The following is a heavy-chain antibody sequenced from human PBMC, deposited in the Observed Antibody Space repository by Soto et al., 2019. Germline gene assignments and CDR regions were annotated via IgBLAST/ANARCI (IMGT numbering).Heavy chain of an antibody. CDR1: GYTLTELS. J-gene: IGHJ4*02. Sequence: ASVKVSCKVSGYTLTELSMHWVRQAPGKGLEWMGGFDSEDGETIYAQKFQGRVTMTEDTSTDTAYMELGSLTSEDTAVYYCATKYFDFWSVHRSVIPGFDQWGQGALVTVSS. CDR3: ATKYFDFWSVHRSVIPGFDQ. D-gene: IGHD3-3*01. V-gene: IGHV1-24*01. CDR2: FDSEDGET.